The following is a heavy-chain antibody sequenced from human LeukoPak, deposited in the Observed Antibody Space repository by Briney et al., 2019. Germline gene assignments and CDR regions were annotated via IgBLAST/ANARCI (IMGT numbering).Heavy chain of an antibody. J-gene: IGHJ6*02. V-gene: IGHV4-34*01. Sequence: SETLSLTCAVYGGSFSGYYWSWIRQPPGKGLEWIGEINHSGSTNYNPSLKSRVTISEDTSKNQFSLKLSSVTAADTAVYYCARYYYYYGMDVWGQGTTVTVSS. CDR2: INHSGST. CDR1: GGSFSGYY. CDR3: ARYYYYYGMDV.